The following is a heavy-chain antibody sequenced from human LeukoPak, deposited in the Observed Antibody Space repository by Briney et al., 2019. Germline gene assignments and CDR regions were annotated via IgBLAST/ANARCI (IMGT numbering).Heavy chain of an antibody. J-gene: IGHJ4*02. CDR3: AKENPVGGTNYFDY. CDR2: ISYDGSNK. CDR1: GFTFSSYA. V-gene: IGHV3-30-3*01. Sequence: GGSLRLSRAASGFTFSSYAMHWVRQAPGKGLEWVAVISYDGSNKYYADSVKGRFTISRDNSKNTLYLQMNSLRAEDTAVYYCAKENPVGGTNYFDYWGQGTLVTVPS. D-gene: IGHD1-26*01.